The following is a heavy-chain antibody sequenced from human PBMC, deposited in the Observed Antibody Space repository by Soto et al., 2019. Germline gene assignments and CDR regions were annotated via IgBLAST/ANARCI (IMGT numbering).Heavy chain of an antibody. J-gene: IGHJ5*02. D-gene: IGHD2-15*01. Sequence: PGGSLRLSCAASGFTFSSYARSWVRQAPGKGLEWVSGISGSGGSTYYADSVKGRFTISRDNSKNTLYLQMNSLRAEDTAVYYCARDLNFRVVAATQVWFDPWGQGTLVTVSS. CDR1: GFTFSSYA. CDR3: ARDLNFRVVAATQVWFDP. CDR2: ISGSGGST. V-gene: IGHV3-23*01.